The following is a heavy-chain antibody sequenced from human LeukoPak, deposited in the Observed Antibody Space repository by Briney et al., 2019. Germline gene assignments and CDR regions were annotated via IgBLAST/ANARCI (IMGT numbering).Heavy chain of an antibody. J-gene: IGHJ4*02. V-gene: IGHV4-39*07. Sequence: SETLSLTCTVSGGSISSSSYYWGWIRQPPGKGLEWIGSIYYSGSTNYNPSLKSRVTISVDTSKNQFSLKLSSVTAADTAVYYCARALNFYGAFDYWGQGTLVTVSS. CDR1: GGSISSSSYY. CDR3: ARALNFYGAFDY. D-gene: IGHD4-17*01. CDR2: IYYSGST.